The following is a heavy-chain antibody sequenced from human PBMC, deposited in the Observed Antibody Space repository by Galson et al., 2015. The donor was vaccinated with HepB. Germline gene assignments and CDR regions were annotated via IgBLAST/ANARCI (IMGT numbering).Heavy chain of an antibody. CDR3: AKDLLPNLLLWFGEFLFDF. D-gene: IGHD3-10*01. CDR1: GFTFSSYA. CDR2: ISTTGDYT. Sequence: SLRLSCAVSGFTFSSYAMSWVRQAPGKGLEWVSTISTTGDYTYYADSVKGRFTTSRDNSKNTLYLQLSSLRAEDTAVYYCAKDLLPNLLLWFGEFLFDFWGQGTLVTVSS. J-gene: IGHJ4*02. V-gene: IGHV3-23*01.